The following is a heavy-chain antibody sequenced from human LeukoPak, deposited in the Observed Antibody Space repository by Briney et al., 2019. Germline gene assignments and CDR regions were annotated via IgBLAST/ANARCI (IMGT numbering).Heavy chain of an antibody. CDR3: ASGSYGQFDY. Sequence: GGSLRLSCAASGFTFSSYAMNWVRQAPGKGPEWLSCISSGSSIIYYADSVKGRFTISRDNAKNSLYLQMNSLRAGDTAVYYCASGSYGQFDYWGQGTLVTVSS. CDR2: ISSGSSII. D-gene: IGHD5-18*01. CDR1: GFTFSSYA. V-gene: IGHV3-48*01. J-gene: IGHJ4*02.